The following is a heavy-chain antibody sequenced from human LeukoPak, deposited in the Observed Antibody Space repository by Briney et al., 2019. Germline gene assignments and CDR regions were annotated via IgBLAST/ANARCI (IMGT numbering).Heavy chain of an antibody. Sequence: SETLSLTCAAYGGSLSGYYWSWIRQPPGKGLEWIGEINHSGSTNYNPSLESRVTISGDTSKNQFSLKLSSVTAADTAVYYCARGSGSSCYDWGQGTLVTVSS. CDR2: INHSGST. J-gene: IGHJ4*02. CDR1: GGSLSGYY. D-gene: IGHD3-10*01. CDR3: ARGSGSSCYD. V-gene: IGHV4-34*01.